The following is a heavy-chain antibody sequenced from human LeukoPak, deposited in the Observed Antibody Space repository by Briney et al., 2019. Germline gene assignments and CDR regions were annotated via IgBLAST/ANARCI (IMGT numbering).Heavy chain of an antibody. CDR1: GFTVSSNY. V-gene: IGHV3-53*01. CDR3: ARIMDPLGGALDI. Sequence: TGGSLRLSCAASGFTVSSNYLSWVRQAPGEGLECVSLIYFGGTTYYADSVKGRFTISRDNSKNTVYLQMNSLRAEDTAVYYCARIMDPLGGALDIWGQGTMVTVSS. J-gene: IGHJ3*02. D-gene: IGHD3-16*01. CDR2: IYFGGTT.